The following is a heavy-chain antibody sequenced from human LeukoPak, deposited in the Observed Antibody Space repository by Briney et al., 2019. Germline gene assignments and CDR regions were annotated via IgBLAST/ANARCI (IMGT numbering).Heavy chain of an antibody. V-gene: IGHV3-7*01. Sequence: PGGSLRLSCAASGFTCSSYWMSLVRQAPGKGLEWVANIKQDGSEKYYVDSVKGRFTISRDNAKNSLYLQMNSLRAEDTAVYYCARDLLERGASYYFDYWGQGTLVTVSS. CDR2: IKQDGSEK. D-gene: IGHD3-10*01. CDR1: GFTCSSYW. CDR3: ARDLLERGASYYFDY. J-gene: IGHJ4*02.